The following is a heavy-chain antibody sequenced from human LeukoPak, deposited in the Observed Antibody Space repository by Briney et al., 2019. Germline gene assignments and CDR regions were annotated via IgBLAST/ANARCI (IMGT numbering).Heavy chain of an antibody. CDR3: ARDVDYSDRGDY. CDR2: INSDGSST. J-gene: IGHJ4*02. Sequence: PGGSLRLSCAASGFTFSSCWMHWVRHAPGKGLVWVSRINSDGSSTSYADSVKGRFTISRDNAKNTLYLQMNSLRAEDTAMYYCARDVDYSDRGDYLGQGTLVTVAS. V-gene: IGHV3-74*01. CDR1: GFTFSSCW. D-gene: IGHD3-22*01.